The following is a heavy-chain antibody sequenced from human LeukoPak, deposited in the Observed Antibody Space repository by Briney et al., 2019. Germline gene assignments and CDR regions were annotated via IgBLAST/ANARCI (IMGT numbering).Heavy chain of an antibody. CDR3: TRDPRHFDS. CDR2: ISGSGHDI. J-gene: IGHJ5*01. Sequence: GGSLRLSCAASGFTFSDSYMTWVRQAPWKGVEWVAYISGSGHDINYSDSVKGRFTISRDNAKNSLYLQMSSLRVEDTAVYYCTRDPRHFDSYGQGTLVTVSS. CDR1: GFTFSDSY. D-gene: IGHD6-6*01. V-gene: IGHV3-11*04.